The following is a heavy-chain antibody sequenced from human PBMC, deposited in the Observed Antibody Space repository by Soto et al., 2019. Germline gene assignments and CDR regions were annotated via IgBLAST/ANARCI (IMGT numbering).Heavy chain of an antibody. D-gene: IGHD5-12*01. J-gene: IGHJ6*02. CDR3: ARTRRDGYNNYYYYYGMDV. V-gene: IGHV3-21*01. CDR1: GFTFSTYN. Sequence: EVQLVESGGGLVKPEGSLRLSCAASGFTFSTYNMNWVRQAPGKGLEWVSSISSSSSYIYYADSVKGRFTISRDNAKNSLYLQMNSVRAEDTAVYYCARTRRDGYNNYYYYYGMDVWGQGTTVTVSS. CDR2: ISSSSSYI.